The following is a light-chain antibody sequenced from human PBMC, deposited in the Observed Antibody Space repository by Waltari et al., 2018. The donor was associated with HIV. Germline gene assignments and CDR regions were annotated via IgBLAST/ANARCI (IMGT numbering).Light chain of an antibody. CDR2: WVF. CDR3: QQYYSVPWT. Sequence: DIVMTQSPDSLAVSLGERATINCKSSQSLLFNANNKNYLAWYQQKPGQSPTLLFYWVFTREFGVPDRFTGSGSGTDFTLTITSLQSEDVALYYCQQYYSVPWTFGQGTKVEIK. J-gene: IGKJ1*01. V-gene: IGKV4-1*01. CDR1: QSLLFNANNKNY.